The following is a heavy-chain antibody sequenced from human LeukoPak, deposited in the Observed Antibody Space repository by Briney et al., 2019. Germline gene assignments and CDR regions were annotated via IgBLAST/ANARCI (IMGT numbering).Heavy chain of an antibody. Sequence: GGSLRLSCAASGFTVSSNYMSWVRQAPGKGLEWVSSISTSDGTTYYADSVKGRFTISRDNSKNTLYLQMNSLRAEDAAIYYCAKGRTGFSYGYGIDYWGQGTLVTVSS. CDR2: ISTSDGTT. D-gene: IGHD5-18*01. V-gene: IGHV3-23*01. CDR3: AKGRTGFSYGYGIDY. J-gene: IGHJ4*02. CDR1: GFTVSSNY.